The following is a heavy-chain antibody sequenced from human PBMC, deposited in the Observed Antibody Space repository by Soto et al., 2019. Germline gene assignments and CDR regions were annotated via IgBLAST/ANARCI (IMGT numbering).Heavy chain of an antibody. CDR2: MNPNSGNT. D-gene: IGHD4-17*01. CDR3: ARDYGDYQAGWFDP. J-gene: IGHJ5*02. V-gene: IGHV1-8*01. Sequence: QVQLVQSGAEVKKPGASVKVSCKASGYTFTSYDINWVRQATGQGLEWMGWMNPNSGNTGYAQKCQGRVTXXRXTXXRTAYMELSSLRSEDTAVYYCARDYGDYQAGWFDPWGQGTLVTVSS. CDR1: GYTFTSYD.